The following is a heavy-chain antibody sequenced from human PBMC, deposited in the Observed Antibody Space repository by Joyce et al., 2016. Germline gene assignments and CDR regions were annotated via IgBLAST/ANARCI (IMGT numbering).Heavy chain of an antibody. Sequence: QVQLQQWGGGLLKPSETLSLTCAVYGGFFSGYYWIWSRQPPGKGLAWIGEVNHSGSTSYDESLKSRVTISVDTSKNQLSLNLTSVTAADTAVYFCARGLVVTGTRVRGYNYGYSSWGQGTLVTVSS. V-gene: IGHV4-34*02. CDR3: ARGLVVTGTRVRGYNYGYSS. J-gene: IGHJ5*02. CDR1: GGFFSGYY. CDR2: VNHSGST. D-gene: IGHD5-18*01.